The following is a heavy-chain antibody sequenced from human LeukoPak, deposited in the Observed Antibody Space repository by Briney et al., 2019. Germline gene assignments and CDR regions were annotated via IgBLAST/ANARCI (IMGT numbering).Heavy chain of an antibody. D-gene: IGHD2-2*01. V-gene: IGHV3-7*01. CDR2: IKQDGSEK. CDR1: GFTFSNYW. CDR3: ARARSFRKQPKDIVVVPAARDPAYYYYYMDV. Sequence: GGSLRLSCAASGFTFSNYWMSWVRQAPGKGLEWVANIKQDGSEKYYVDSMMGRFTISRDNAKNSLYLQMNSLRAEDTAVYYCARARSFRKQPKDIVVVPAARDPAYYYYYMDVWGKGTTVTISS. J-gene: IGHJ6*03.